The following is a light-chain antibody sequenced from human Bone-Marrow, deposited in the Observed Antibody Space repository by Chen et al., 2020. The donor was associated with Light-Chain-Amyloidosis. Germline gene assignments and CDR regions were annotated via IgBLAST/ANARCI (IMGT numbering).Light chain of an antibody. J-gene: IGLJ2*01. CDR1: SSDGGGYNY. CDR3: SSYTVSSTLV. CDR2: DVS. Sequence: QSALTQPASVSGSPGQSITISCTGTSSDGGGYNYVSWYQQHPGKAPKLIIYDVSNRPSGVSNRFSGSKSGNTASLTISGLQAEDEADYYCSSYTVSSTLVFGGGTQLTVL. V-gene: IGLV2-14*03.